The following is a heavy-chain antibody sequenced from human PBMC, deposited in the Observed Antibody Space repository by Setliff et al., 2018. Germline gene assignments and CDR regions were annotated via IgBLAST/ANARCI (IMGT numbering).Heavy chain of an antibody. CDR1: GGSINNYH. CDR3: ARWGENSGRPDWRAFDI. D-gene: IGHD1-26*01. J-gene: IGHJ3*02. Sequence: SETLSLTCTVSGGSINNYHWNWIRQHPGKGLEWIGYVGYNGNTHYNPSLNSRVTMSVDTSKNQFSLKLTSVSAADTAVYYCARWGENSGRPDWRAFDIWGQGTMGTVSS. V-gene: IGHV4-59*01. CDR2: VGYNGNT.